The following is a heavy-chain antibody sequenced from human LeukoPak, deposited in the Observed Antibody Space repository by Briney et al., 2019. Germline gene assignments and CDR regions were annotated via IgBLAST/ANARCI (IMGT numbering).Heavy chain of an antibody. V-gene: IGHV3-74*01. J-gene: IGHJ6*02. CDR1: GFTFSDYW. CDR2: INSDGSST. D-gene: IGHD3-10*01. Sequence: PGGSLRLSCAASGFTFSDYWMLWVRHAPGKGLVRVSRINSDGSSTTYADSVRGRFTISRDNAKNTLYLQMNSLSAEDTAVYYCARGAAWDYYGSGDGLDVSGQGTTVTVSS. CDR3: ARGAAWDYYGSGDGLDV.